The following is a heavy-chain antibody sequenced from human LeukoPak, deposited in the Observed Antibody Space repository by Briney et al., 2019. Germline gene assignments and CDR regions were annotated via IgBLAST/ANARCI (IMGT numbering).Heavy chain of an antibody. Sequence: GGSLRLSCAASGFTFSSYGMHWVRQAPGQGLEWMGWINPNSGGTNYAQKFQGRVTMTRDTSISTAYMELSRLRSDDTAVYYCARPTAMVIGTWSDPWGQGTLVTVSS. CDR1: GFTFSSYG. CDR3: ARPTAMVIGTWSDP. V-gene: IGHV1-2*02. J-gene: IGHJ5*02. CDR2: INPNSGGT. D-gene: IGHD5-18*01.